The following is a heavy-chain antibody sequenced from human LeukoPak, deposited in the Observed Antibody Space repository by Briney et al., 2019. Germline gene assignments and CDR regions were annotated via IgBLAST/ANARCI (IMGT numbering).Heavy chain of an antibody. CDR3: ATDREGDPSCYYLV. D-gene: IGHD3-22*01. CDR2: FSASKNNR. Sequence: QTGGSLRLSCAASGFTFSSTSMSWVRQAPGKGLEWVSSFSASKNNRHYVDSVKGRFIISRDNSKNTLFLQMNSLRAEDSAVYYCATDREGDPSCYYLVGGQGTLITVSS. V-gene: IGHV3-23*01. J-gene: IGHJ4*02. CDR1: GFTFSSTS.